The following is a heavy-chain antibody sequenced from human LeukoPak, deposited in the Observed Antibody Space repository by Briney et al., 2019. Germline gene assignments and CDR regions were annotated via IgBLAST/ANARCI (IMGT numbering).Heavy chain of an antibody. CDR2: ISSSSIYI. J-gene: IGHJ5*02. V-gene: IGHV3-21*01. CDR3: ARSADASTRVFDP. Sequence: GGSLRLSCAASGFTFSSYSMNWVRQAPGKGLEWVSSISSSSIYIYSADSVKGRFTISRDNAKDSLYLQMNSLRAEDTAVYYCARSADASTRVFDPWGQGTLVTVSS. CDR1: GFTFSSYS. D-gene: IGHD2-2*01.